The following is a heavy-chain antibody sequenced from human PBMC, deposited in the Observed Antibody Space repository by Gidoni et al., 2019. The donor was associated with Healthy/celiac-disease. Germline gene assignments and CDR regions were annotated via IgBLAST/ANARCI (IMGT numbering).Heavy chain of an antibody. V-gene: IGHV4-31*03. CDR1: GGSISSGGYY. CDR3: ARGRGIVVVPAAIVWFDP. J-gene: IGHJ5*02. D-gene: IGHD2-2*01. CDR2: IYYSGST. Sequence: QVQLQESGPGLVKPSQTLSLTCTVSGGSISSGGYYWSWIRQHPGKGLEWIGYIYYSGSTYYYPSLKSRVTISVDTSKNQFSLKLSSVTAADTAVYYCARGRGIVVVPAAIVWFDPWGQGTLVTVSS.